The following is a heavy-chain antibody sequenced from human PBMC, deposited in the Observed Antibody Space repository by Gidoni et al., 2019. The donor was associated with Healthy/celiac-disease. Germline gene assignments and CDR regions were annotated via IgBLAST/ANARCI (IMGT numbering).Heavy chain of an antibody. CDR2: IKQDGSEK. Sequence: EVQLVESGGGLVQPGGSLRPSCAASGFTFSSYWMSWVRQAPGKGLEWVANIKQDGSEKYYVDSVKGRFTISRDNAKNSLYLQMNSLRAEDTAVYYCARLDDYVWGSYRFFDYWGQGTLVTVSS. CDR3: ARLDDYVWGSYRFFDY. CDR1: GFTFSSYW. J-gene: IGHJ4*02. D-gene: IGHD3-16*02. V-gene: IGHV3-7*01.